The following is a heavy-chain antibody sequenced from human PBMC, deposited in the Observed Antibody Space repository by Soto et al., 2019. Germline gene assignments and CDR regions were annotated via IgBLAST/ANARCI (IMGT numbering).Heavy chain of an antibody. V-gene: IGHV4-39*01. D-gene: IGHD6-19*01. CDR3: ARTQGAYSSGWENYFDY. J-gene: IGHJ4*02. CDR2: IYYSGST. CDR1: GGSISSSSYY. Sequence: QLQLQESGPGLVKPSETLSLTCTVSGGSISSSSYYWGWIRQPPGKGLEWIGRIYYSGSTYYNPSLKSRVTISVDTSKNQFSLKLSSVTAADTAVYYCARTQGAYSSGWENYFDYWGQGTLVTVSS.